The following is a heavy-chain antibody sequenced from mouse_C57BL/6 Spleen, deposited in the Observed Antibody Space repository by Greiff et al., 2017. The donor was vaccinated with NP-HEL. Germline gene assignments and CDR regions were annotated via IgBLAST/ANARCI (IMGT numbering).Heavy chain of an antibody. V-gene: IGHV3-8*01. CDR1: GYSITSDY. CDR2: ISYSGST. D-gene: IGHD2-4*01. Sequence: EVKLQESGPGLAKPSQTLSLTCSATGYSITSDYWNWIRKFPGNKLEYMGHISYSGSTYYYPSLISRISITRDTSKNQYYLQLNSVTTEDTATYYFARLDDYDGGFDYWGQGTTLTVSS. J-gene: IGHJ2*01. CDR3: ARLDDYDGGFDY.